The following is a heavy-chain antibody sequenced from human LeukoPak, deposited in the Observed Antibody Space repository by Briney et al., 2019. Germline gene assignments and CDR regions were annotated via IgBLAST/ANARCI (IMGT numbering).Heavy chain of an antibody. CDR1: GFTFDDYA. CDR3: AKEKASVIAALDY. D-gene: IGHD6-6*01. CDR2: ISWNSGSI. V-gene: IGHV3-9*01. Sequence: GGSLRPSCAASGFTFDDYAMHWVRQAPGKGLEWVSGISWNSGSIGYADSVKGRFTISRDNAKNSLYLQMNSLRAEDTALYYCAKEKASVIAALDYWGQGTLVTVSS. J-gene: IGHJ4*02.